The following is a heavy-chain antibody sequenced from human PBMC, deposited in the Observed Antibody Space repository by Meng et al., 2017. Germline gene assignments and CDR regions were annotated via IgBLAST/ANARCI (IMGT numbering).Heavy chain of an antibody. Sequence: QVQVVGLVGVVVQPGRPRRLSCAASGLTFSSYAMHWVRQAPGKGLEWVSVISYDGSNKYYADSVKGRFTISRDNSKNTLDLQMNSLRAEDTAVYYCAGGLMVNNYWGQGTLVTVSS. J-gene: IGHJ4*02. CDR2: ISYDGSNK. V-gene: IGHV3-30*01. D-gene: IGHD3-10*01. CDR1: GLTFSSYA. CDR3: AGGLMVNNY.